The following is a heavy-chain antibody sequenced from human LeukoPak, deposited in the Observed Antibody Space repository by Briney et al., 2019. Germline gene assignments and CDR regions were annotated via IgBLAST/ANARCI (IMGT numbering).Heavy chain of an antibody. CDR1: VFTFSSYS. CDR2: ISSSSSTI. Sequence: PGGPLRLSCAASVFTFSSYSMNWVRQAPGKGLEWVSYISSSSSTIYYADSLKGRFTISRDNAKNSLYLQMNSLRAEDTAVYYCARAYGMSYYYYYMDVWGKGTTVTVSS. J-gene: IGHJ6*03. D-gene: IGHD4-17*01. V-gene: IGHV3-48*01. CDR3: ARAYGMSYYYYYMDV.